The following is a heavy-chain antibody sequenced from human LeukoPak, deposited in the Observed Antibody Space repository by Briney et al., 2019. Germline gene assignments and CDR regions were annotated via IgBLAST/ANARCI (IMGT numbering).Heavy chain of an antibody. CDR2: ISYDGSNK. D-gene: IGHD3-10*01. V-gene: IGHV3-30*19. Sequence: GGSLRLSCAASGFAFSSYGMHWVRQAPGKGLEWVAVISYDGSNKYYADSVKGRFTISRDNSKNTLYLQMNSLRAEDTAVYYCARTHPYVSIYYHHLDVWGKGTTVTVSS. CDR1: GFAFSSYG. J-gene: IGHJ6*03. CDR3: ARTHPYVSIYYHHLDV.